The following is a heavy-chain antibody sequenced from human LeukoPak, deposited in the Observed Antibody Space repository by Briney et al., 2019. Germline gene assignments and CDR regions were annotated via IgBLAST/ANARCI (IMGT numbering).Heavy chain of an antibody. V-gene: IGHV4-39*01. CDR2: IYYSGST. J-gene: IGHJ4*02. D-gene: IGHD2-2*01. CDR1: GGSISSSSYY. Sequence: SETLSLTCTVSGGSISSSSYYWGWIRQPPGKGLEWIGSIYYSGSTYYNPSLKSRVTIAVDTSKNQFSLKLSSVTAAETAVYYCASTMPRSVVDYWGQGTLVTLSS. CDR3: ASTMPRSVVDY.